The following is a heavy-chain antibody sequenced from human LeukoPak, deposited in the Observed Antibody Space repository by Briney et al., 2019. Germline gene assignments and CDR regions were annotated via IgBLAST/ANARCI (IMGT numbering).Heavy chain of an antibody. CDR3: ARDAIAVADSYYFDY. CDR2: IYTSGST. CDR1: GGSISSYY. J-gene: IGHJ4*02. Sequence: SETLSLTCTVSGGSISSYYWSWIRQPAGKGLGWIGRIYTSGSTNYNPSLKSRVTMSVDTSKNQFSLKLSSVTAADTAVYYCARDAIAVADSYYFDYWGQGTLVTVSS. D-gene: IGHD6-19*01. V-gene: IGHV4-4*07.